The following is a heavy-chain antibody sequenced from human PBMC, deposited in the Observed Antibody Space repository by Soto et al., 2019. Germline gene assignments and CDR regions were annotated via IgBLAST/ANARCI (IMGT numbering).Heavy chain of an antibody. Sequence: GESLKISFKGSGYSFTSYWISWVRQMPGKGLEWMVRIDPSDSYTNYSPSFQGHVTISADKSISTAYVQWSSLKDSDTAMYYCGVFVTHSRSSPLDVYWGQGTLVTVSS. V-gene: IGHV5-10-1*01. CDR1: GYSFTSYW. CDR2: IDPSDSYT. D-gene: IGHD6-6*01. CDR3: GVFVTHSRSSPLDVY. J-gene: IGHJ4*02.